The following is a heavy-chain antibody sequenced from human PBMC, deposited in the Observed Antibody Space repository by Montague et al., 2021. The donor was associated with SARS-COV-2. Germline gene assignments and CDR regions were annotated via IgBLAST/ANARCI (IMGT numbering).Heavy chain of an antibody. CDR1: GASISSSENS. J-gene: IGHJ4*02. CDR3: ARHVTFGGVVVALDY. Sequence: SETLSLTCTVSGASISSSENSWGWIRQSPGKGLEWFGSIFYSGTTYFNPSLRSRIPISVDTSKNQFSLKVTSVTAADTAVYYCARHVTFGGVVVALDYWGQGHLVSVSS. CDR2: IFYSGTT. V-gene: IGHV4-39*01. D-gene: IGHD3-16*02.